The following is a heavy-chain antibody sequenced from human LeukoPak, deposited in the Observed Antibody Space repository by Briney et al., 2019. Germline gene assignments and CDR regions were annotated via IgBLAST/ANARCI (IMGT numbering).Heavy chain of an antibody. Sequence: SETLSLTCAVYGGSFSGYYWSWIRQPPGKGLEWIGEINHSGSTNYNPSLKSRVTISVDTSKNQFSLKLSSVTAADTAVYYCARVTGGDIAVVDYWGQGTLVTVSS. J-gene: IGHJ4*02. CDR1: GGSFSGYY. CDR3: ARVTGGDIAVVDY. V-gene: IGHV4-34*01. D-gene: IGHD6-19*01. CDR2: INHSGST.